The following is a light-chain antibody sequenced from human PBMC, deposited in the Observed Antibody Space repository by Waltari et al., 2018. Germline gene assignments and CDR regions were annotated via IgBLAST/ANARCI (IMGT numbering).Light chain of an antibody. CDR1: SNDIGNYDL. CDR3: FSFVAANSFV. J-gene: IGLJ1*01. CDR2: GAT. Sequence: QSALTQPASVSGSPGQSITLSCTGTSNDIGNYDLVSWYQQRPGEAPKLLMYGATKRPSGVSKRFSGSKSGTTASLTISGLQTEDEADYYCFSFVAANSFVFGPGTKVTVL. V-gene: IGLV2-23*01.